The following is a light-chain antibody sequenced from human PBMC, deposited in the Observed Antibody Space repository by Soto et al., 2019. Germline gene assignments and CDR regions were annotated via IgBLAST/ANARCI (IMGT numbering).Light chain of an antibody. CDR2: SVS. CDR3: ISYTVSRSYV. Sequence: QSVLTQPASVSGSPGQSITISRSGTSSDIGAYDHVARFQQFPGKTPKLVIYSVSNRPSGVSYRFSGSKSGNTASLTISGLQADDEADYYCISYTVSRSYVFGPGTKVTVL. CDR1: SSDIGAYDH. V-gene: IGLV2-14*01. J-gene: IGLJ1*01.